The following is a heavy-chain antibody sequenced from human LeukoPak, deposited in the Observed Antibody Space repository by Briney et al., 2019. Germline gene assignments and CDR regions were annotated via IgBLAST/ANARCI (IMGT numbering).Heavy chain of an antibody. CDR2: INWNGGST. V-gene: IGHV3-20*04. CDR3: ARDCSSTSCYVLDY. D-gene: IGHD2-2*01. Sequence: PGGSLRLSCAASGFTFDDYGMSWVRQAPGKGLEWVSGINWNGGSTGYADSVKGRFTISRDNAKNSLYLQMNSLRAEDTAVYYCARDCSSTSCYVLDYWGQGTLVTVSS. J-gene: IGHJ4*02. CDR1: GFTFDDYG.